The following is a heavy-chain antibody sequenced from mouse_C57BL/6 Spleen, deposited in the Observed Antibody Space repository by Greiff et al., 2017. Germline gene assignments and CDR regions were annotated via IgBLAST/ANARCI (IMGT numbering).Heavy chain of an antibody. J-gene: IGHJ2*01. V-gene: IGHV1-61*01. CDR2: IYPSDSET. CDR3: ARSGYYDYLYYFDY. CDR1: GYTFTSYW. Sequence: VQLQESGAELVRPGSSVKLSCKASGYTFTSYWMDWVKQRPGQGLEWIGNIYPSDSETHYNQKFKDKATLTVDKSSSTAYMQLSSLTSEDSAVYYCARSGYYDYLYYFDYWGQGTTLTVSS. D-gene: IGHD2-4*01.